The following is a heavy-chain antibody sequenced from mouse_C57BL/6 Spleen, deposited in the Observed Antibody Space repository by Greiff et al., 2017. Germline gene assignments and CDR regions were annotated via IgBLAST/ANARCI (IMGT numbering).Heavy chain of an antibody. J-gene: IGHJ2*01. CDR1: GYAFSSYW. Sequence: QVQLKESGAELVKPGASVKISCKASGYAFSSYWMNWVKQRPGKGLEWIGQIYPGDGDTNYNGKFKGKATLTADKSSSTAYMQLSSLTSEDSAVYFCARPGSSSPFFGYWGQGTTLTVSS. CDR2: IYPGDGDT. D-gene: IGHD1-1*01. V-gene: IGHV1-80*01. CDR3: ARPGSSSPFFGY.